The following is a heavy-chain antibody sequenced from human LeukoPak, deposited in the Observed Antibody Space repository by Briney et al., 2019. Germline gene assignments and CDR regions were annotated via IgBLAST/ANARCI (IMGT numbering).Heavy chain of an antibody. J-gene: IGHJ4*02. D-gene: IGHD3-22*01. CDR3: ARVPHDSSGHYYFDY. V-gene: IGHV1-69*05. CDR1: GGTFSSYA. Sequence: ASVKVSCKASGGTFSSYAISWVRQAPGQGLEWMGGIIPIFGTANYAQKFQGRVTITTDESTSTAYMELSSLRSEDTAVYYCARVPHDSSGHYYFDYWGQGTLVTVSS. CDR2: IIPIFGTA.